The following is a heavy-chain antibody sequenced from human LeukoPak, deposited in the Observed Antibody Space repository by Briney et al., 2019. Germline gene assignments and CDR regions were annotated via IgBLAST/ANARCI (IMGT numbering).Heavy chain of an antibody. CDR3: ATSITMFDY. Sequence: GGSLRLSCAASGFTFSRHWMSWVRQAPGKGLEWVANIKEDGTVKYYVESVKDRFAISRDNAKNSLYLQMNSLRAEDTAVYYCATSITMFDYWGQGTLVTVSS. V-gene: IGHV3-7*02. D-gene: IGHD3-10*01. CDR2: IKEDGTVK. CDR1: GFTFSRHW. J-gene: IGHJ4*02.